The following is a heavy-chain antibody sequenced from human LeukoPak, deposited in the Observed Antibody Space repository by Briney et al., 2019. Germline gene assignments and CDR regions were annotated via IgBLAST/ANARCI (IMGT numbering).Heavy chain of an antibody. CDR1: GFTLSSYA. V-gene: IGHV3-23*01. D-gene: IGHD2-2*01. CDR3: AKDIVVLPDRRPR. CDR2: INGSGGST. J-gene: IGHJ4*02. Sequence: PGGSLTLSCAPSGFTLSSYAMSWVRQAPGKGLEWVSAINGSGGSTYYADSVKGRFTISRDNSKNTLYLQMNSLRAEDAAVYYCAKDIVVLPDRRPRWGEGTLVTVSS.